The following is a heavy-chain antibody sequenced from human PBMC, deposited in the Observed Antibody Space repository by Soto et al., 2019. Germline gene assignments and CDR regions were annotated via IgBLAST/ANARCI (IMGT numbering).Heavy chain of an antibody. V-gene: IGHV1-69*02. CDR3: ARGPLVVLNYFES. Sequence: QVQLVQSGTEVKKPGSSVKVSCKASGGTFRNYTIKWVRQAPGQGLEWMGSIFPLTDIPDYAQNFQARLTISADKSTSTAYMELSSLTSDDTAMYFCARGPLVVLNYFESWGQGTLVTVSS. CDR1: GGTFRNYT. CDR2: IFPLTDIP. J-gene: IGHJ4*02.